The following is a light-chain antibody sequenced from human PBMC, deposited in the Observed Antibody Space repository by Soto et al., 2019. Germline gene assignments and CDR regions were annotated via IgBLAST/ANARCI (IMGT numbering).Light chain of an antibody. CDR1: SGDVGRYNY. Sequence: QSALTQPPSASGSRGQSVTISCTGTSGDVGRYNYVSWYQQHPGKAPKLMIYDVSKRPSGIPDRFSGSKSGYTAFLTVSGLQAEDEADYYCSSFVGGNTYVFGTGTKLTVL. CDR3: SSFVGGNTYV. J-gene: IGLJ1*01. V-gene: IGLV2-8*01. CDR2: DVS.